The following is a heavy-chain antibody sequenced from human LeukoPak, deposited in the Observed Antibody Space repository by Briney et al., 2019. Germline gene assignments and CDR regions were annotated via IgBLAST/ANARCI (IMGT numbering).Heavy chain of an antibody. D-gene: IGHD6-6*01. J-gene: IGHJ4*02. Sequence: GGSLRLSCAASGFSVSSNYMSWVRQAPGKGLEWVSVIYSGGYTNYADSVKGRFTISRDNSKNTLYLQMNSLRAEDTAVYYCAKDRPGGLDYWGQGTLVTVSS. CDR2: IYSGGYT. CDR1: GFSVSSNY. CDR3: AKDRPGGLDY. V-gene: IGHV3-53*01.